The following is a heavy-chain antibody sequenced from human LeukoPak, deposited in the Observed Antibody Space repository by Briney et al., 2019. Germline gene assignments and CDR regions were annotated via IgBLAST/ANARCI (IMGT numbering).Heavy chain of an antibody. Sequence: ASVKVSCKASGYTLTSYYMHWVRQAPGQGLEWMGIINPSGGSTSYAQKFQGRVTMTRDTSTSTVYMELSSLRSEDTAVYYCASPLSGYYYYMDVWGKGTTVTVSS. CDR2: INPSGGST. CDR3: ASPLSGYYYYMDV. J-gene: IGHJ6*03. V-gene: IGHV1-46*01. CDR1: GYTLTSYY. D-gene: IGHD3-10*01.